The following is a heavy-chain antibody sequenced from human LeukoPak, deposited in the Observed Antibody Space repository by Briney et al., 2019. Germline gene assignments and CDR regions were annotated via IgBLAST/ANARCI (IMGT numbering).Heavy chain of an antibody. Sequence: ASVKVSCKASGYTFTNYYMHWVRQAPGQGLEWMGIINPSGGGTSYAQKFQGRVTLTRDTSTSTVYMELSSLRSEDTAVYYCARAPPPSRGYYYMDVWGKGTTVTISS. CDR3: ARAPPPSRGYYYMDV. J-gene: IGHJ6*03. V-gene: IGHV1-46*01. CDR2: INPSGGGT. CDR1: GYTFTNYY. D-gene: IGHD6-6*01.